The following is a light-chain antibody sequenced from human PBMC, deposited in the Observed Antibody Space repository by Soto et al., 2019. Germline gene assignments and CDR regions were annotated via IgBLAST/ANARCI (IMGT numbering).Light chain of an antibody. Sequence: DIQMTQSPSPLSASVGDRVTITCRASQSISSRLAWYQQKPGKAPKLLIYKASSLESGVPSRFSGSGSGTEFTLTISSLQPDDFATYYCQQYNSYWTFGQGTKVDI. J-gene: IGKJ1*01. CDR1: QSISSR. CDR3: QQYNSYWT. V-gene: IGKV1-5*03. CDR2: KAS.